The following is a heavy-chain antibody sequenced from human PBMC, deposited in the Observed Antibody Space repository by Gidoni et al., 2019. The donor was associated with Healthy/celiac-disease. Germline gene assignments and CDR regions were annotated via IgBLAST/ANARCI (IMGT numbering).Heavy chain of an antibody. Sequence: QVQLVESGGGVVQPGRSLRLSCAASGFTFSSYAMHWVRQAPGKGLEWVAVISYDGSNKYYADSVKGRFTISRDNSKNTLYLQMNSLRAEDTAVYYCARGAFYDSSGYYKGSYWGQGTLVTVSS. V-gene: IGHV3-30-3*01. CDR3: ARGAFYDSSGYYKGSY. J-gene: IGHJ4*02. D-gene: IGHD3-22*01. CDR2: ISYDGSNK. CDR1: GFTFSSYA.